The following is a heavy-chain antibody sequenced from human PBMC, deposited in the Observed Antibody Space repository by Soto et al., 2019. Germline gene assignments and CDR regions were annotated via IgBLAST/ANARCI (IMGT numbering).Heavy chain of an antibody. D-gene: IGHD4-4*01. CDR3: ARDYSLSYYYYYGMDV. CDR1: GCTLSSYT. CDR2: INTNTGNP. Sequence: ASVKVSCKASGCTLSSYTFSWVRQAPGQGLEWMGWINTNTGNPTYAQGFTGRFVFSLDTSVSTAYLQICSLKAEDTAVYYCARDYSLSYYYYYGMDVWGQGTTVTVS. V-gene: IGHV7-4-1*01. J-gene: IGHJ6*02.